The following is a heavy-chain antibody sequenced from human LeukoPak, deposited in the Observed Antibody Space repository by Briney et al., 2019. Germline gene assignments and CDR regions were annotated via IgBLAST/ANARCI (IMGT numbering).Heavy chain of an antibody. CDR3: ARGSEIAAAATSGY. CDR1: GYTFTSYD. J-gene: IGHJ4*02. Sequence: ASVKLSRKASGYTFTSYDINWVRQATGQGLEWMGWMNPNSGNTGYAQKFQGRVTMTRNTSISTAYMELSSLRSEDTAVYYCARGSEIAAAATSGYWGQGTLVTVSS. D-gene: IGHD6-13*01. CDR2: MNPNSGNT. V-gene: IGHV1-8*01.